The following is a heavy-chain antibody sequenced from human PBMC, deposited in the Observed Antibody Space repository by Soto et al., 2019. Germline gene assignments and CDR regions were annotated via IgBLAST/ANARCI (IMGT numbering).Heavy chain of an antibody. CDR1: GFTFSTYP. J-gene: IGHJ4*02. D-gene: IGHD2-21*02. CDR3: ARDSDFAFDY. V-gene: IGHV3-48*02. CDR2: IRPSSESM. Sequence: EVQLVESGGGLVQPGGSLRLSCAASGFTFSTYPMNWVRQAPGKGLEWVSNIRPSSESMSYADSVKGRFTVSRDNAKNSLSVQMNSLRDDDTAVYYCARDSDFAFDYWGQGTLVTVSS.